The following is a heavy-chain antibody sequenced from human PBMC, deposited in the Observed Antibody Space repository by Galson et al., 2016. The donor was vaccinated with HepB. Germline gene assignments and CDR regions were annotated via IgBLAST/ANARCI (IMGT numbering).Heavy chain of an antibody. CDR3: ARRPGNTGQRDVFDV. CDR1: SGSFNDYL. J-gene: IGHJ3*01. V-gene: IGHV4-34*01. Sequence: ETLSLTCSVYSGSFNDYLWNWIRQPPGKGLEWIGEINHSGSTYYVPSPRSRVSMSIDTSKNQFPLRLTSVTAADTAIYYCARRPGNTGQRDVFDVWGQGTMISVSS. D-gene: IGHD2-8*02. CDR2: INHSGST.